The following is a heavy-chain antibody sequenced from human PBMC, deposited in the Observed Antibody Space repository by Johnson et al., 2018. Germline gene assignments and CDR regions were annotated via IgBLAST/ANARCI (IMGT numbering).Heavy chain of an antibody. CDR2: ITWNSGRV. D-gene: IGHD2-2*01. J-gene: IGHJ6*03. Sequence: VQLVQSGGGLVQPGRSLRLSCAASGFAFNDYTMHWVRLAPGTGLAWVSGITWNSGRVDSADFVRGRLTFPSDNAKNFLFLQMNSLRTEDTALYYCATDLLPSRTSWGYYYYMDVWGKGTTVTVSS. V-gene: IGHV3-9*01. CDR1: GFAFNDYT. CDR3: ATDLLPSRTSWGYYYYMDV.